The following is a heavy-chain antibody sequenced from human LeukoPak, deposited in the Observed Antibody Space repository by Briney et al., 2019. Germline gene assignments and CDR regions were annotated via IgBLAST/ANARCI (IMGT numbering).Heavy chain of an antibody. CDR2: IKQDGSEK. J-gene: IGHJ6*03. V-gene: IGHV3-7*01. D-gene: IGHD2-2*02. CDR1: GFTFSSYW. CDR3: ARVWCSSTSCYSTPPDYMDV. Sequence: GGSLRLSCAASGFTFSSYWMSWVRQAPGKGLERVANIKQDGSEKYYVDSVKGRFTISRDNAKNSLYLQMKSLRAEDTAVYYCARVWCSSTSCYSTPPDYMDVWGKGTTVTVSS.